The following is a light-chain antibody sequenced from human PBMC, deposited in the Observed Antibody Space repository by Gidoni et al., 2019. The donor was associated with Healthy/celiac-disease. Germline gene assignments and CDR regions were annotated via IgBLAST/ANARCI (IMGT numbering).Light chain of an antibody. Sequence: DIVMTESPVTLAVSLGERATINCKSSQSVLYSSNNKNYLAWCQQKPGQPPKLLIYWASTRESGVPARFSGSGSGTDFTVTISSLQAEDVAVYYCQQYYSSPPTFGQGTKVEIK. J-gene: IGKJ1*01. CDR1: QSVLYSSNNKNY. CDR3: QQYYSSPPT. V-gene: IGKV4-1*01. CDR2: WAS.